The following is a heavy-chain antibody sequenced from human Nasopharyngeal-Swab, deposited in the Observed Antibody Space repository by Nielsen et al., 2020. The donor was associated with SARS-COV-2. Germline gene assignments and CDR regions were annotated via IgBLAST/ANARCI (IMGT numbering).Heavy chain of an antibody. Sequence: GGSLRLSFEASGFTFSSYGMHWVRQAPGKGLEWVATIWYDGSNKYYADSVKGRFTISRDNSKNTLFLQTSSLRAEDTAVYYCPRDPFQRFFDWFPYGMDVWGQGTTVTVSS. CDR3: PRDPFQRFFDWFPYGMDV. CDR2: IWYDGSNK. V-gene: IGHV3-33*08. D-gene: IGHD3-9*01. CDR1: GFTFSSYG. J-gene: IGHJ6*02.